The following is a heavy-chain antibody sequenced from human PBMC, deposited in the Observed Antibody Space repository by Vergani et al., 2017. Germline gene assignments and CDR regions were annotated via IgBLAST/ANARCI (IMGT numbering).Heavy chain of an antibody. J-gene: IGHJ6*03. CDR3: ARAFIVGATNYYYYYMDV. CDR2: ISSSSSYI. Sequence: EVQLVESGGGLVKPGGSLRLSCAASGFTLSSYSMSWVRQAPGKGLEWVSSISSSSSYIYYADAVKGRFTISRDNAKNELYLQMNSLRAEDTAVYYCARAFIVGATNYYYYYMDVWGKGTTVTVSS. D-gene: IGHD1-26*01. CDR1: GFTLSSYS. V-gene: IGHV3-21*01.